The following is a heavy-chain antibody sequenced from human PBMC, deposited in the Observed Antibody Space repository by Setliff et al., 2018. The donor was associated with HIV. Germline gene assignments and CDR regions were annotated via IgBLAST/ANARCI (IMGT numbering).Heavy chain of an antibody. CDR3: AARNSGNPTRHFDY. Sequence: SETLFLTCALSGYSISNGYYWGWIRQPSGKGLEWIGSIYHSGSTFYNPSLRSRVTISVDTSQDQFSLRLTSVTAADTAVYYCAARNSGNPTRHFDYWGQGTLVTVSS. CDR1: GYSISNGYY. J-gene: IGHJ4*02. V-gene: IGHV4-38-2*01. D-gene: IGHD3-10*01. CDR2: IYHSGST.